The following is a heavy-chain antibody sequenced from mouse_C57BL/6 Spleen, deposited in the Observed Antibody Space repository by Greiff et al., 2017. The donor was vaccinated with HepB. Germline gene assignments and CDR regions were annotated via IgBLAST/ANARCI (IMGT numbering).Heavy chain of an antibody. CDR3: ARRETTYYYGKGYFDV. J-gene: IGHJ1*03. D-gene: IGHD1-1*01. V-gene: IGHV1-85*01. CDR2: IYPRDGST. Sequence: QVQLQQSGPELVKPGASVKLSCKASGYTFTSYDINWVKQRPGQGLEWIGWIYPRDGSTKYNEKFKGKATLTVDTSSSTAYMELHSLTSEDSAVYFCARRETTYYYGKGYFDVWGTGTTVTVSS. CDR1: GYTFTSYD.